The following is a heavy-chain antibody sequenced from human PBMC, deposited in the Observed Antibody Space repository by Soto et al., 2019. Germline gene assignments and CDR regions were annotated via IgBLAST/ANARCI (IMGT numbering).Heavy chain of an antibody. CDR3: ARNYDILNGYHFDY. CDR1: GYTFTSYA. D-gene: IGHD3-9*01. CDR2: INAGNGNT. J-gene: IGHJ4*02. Sequence: ASVKVSCKASGYTFTSYAMHWVRQAPGQRLEWMGWINAGNGNTKYSQKFQGRVTITRDTSASTAYMELSSLRSEDTAVYYCARNYDILNGYHFDYWGQGTLVIVSS. V-gene: IGHV1-3*01.